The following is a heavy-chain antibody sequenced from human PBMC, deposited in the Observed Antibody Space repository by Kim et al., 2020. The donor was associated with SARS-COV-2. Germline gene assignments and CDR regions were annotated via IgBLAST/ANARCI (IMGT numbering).Heavy chain of an antibody. CDR2: T. Sequence: TYYTPSLKSRVTISGDTSKNQFSLKLSSVTAADTAVYYCARGVGYGMDVWGQGTTVTVSS. CDR3: ARGVGYGMDV. J-gene: IGHJ6*02. V-gene: IGHV4-31*02.